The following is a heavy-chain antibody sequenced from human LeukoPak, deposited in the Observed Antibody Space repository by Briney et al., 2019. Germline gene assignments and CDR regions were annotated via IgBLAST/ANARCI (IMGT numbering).Heavy chain of an antibody. V-gene: IGHV3-66*01. J-gene: IGHJ6*02. D-gene: IGHD4-17*01. CDR2: IYSGGST. CDR3: ARDRRAVTTLGWPFPYYGMDV. CDR1: GFTVSSNY. Sequence: GGSLRLSCAASGFTVSSNYMSWVRQAPGKGLEWFSVIYSGGSTYYADSVKGRFTISRDNSKNTLYLQMNSLRAEDTAVYDCARDRRAVTTLGWPFPYYGMDVWGQGTTVTVSS.